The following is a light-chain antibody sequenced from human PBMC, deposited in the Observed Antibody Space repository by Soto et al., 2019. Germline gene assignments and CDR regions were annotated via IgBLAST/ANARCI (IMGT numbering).Light chain of an antibody. CDR1: NSNIGRYS. CDR3: AAWDDNLNGPL. V-gene: IGLV1-44*01. J-gene: IGLJ3*02. Sequence: QLVLTQPPSLSGTPGQRVTISCSGSNSNIGRYSVNWCQHFPGTAPKILIYSDDERPSGVPDRFSGSKSGTSASLAISGLQSEDEAEYYCAAWDDNLNGPLFGGGTKLTVL. CDR2: SDD.